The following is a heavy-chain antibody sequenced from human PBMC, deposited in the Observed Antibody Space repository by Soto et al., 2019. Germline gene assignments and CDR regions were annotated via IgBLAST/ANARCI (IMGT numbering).Heavy chain of an antibody. J-gene: IGHJ6*02. Sequence: QVQLVESGGGVVQPGRSLRLSCAASGFTFSSYAMHWVRQAPGKGLEWVAVISYDGSNKYYADSVKGRFTISRDNSKNTLYLQMKSQSAEDTAVYYCASGGHPYSSGWYWAYYGMDVWGQGTTVTVSS. CDR1: GFTFSSYA. V-gene: IGHV3-30-3*01. CDR2: ISYDGSNK. D-gene: IGHD6-19*01. CDR3: ASGGHPYSSGWYWAYYGMDV.